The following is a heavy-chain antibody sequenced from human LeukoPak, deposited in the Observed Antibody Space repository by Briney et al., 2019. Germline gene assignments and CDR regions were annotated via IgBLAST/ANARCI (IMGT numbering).Heavy chain of an antibody. CDR3: ANLGRSVVYYGSD. CDR1: GFTFSTYA. CDR2: ISVTGGTT. Sequence: GGSLRLSCAASGFTFSTYAMSWVRQAPGKGLEWVSVISVTGGTTYYADSVKGRFTISRDNSKNTLCLQMNSLRAEDTAVYYCANLGRSVVYYGSDWGQGTLVTVSS. J-gene: IGHJ4*02. D-gene: IGHD3-10*01. V-gene: IGHV3-23*01.